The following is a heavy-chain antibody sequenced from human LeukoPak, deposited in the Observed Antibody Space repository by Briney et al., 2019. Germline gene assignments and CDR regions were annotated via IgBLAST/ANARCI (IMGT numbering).Heavy chain of an antibody. Sequence: EASVKVSCKASGGTFSSYAISWVRQAPGQGLEWMGRIIPILGIANYAQKFRGRVTITADKSASTAYMELSSLRSEDTAVYYCARARGITMVRGVINNWFDPWGQGTLVTVSS. CDR3: ARARGITMVRGVINNWFDP. CDR1: GGTFSSYA. D-gene: IGHD3-10*01. V-gene: IGHV1-69*04. J-gene: IGHJ5*02. CDR2: IIPILGIA.